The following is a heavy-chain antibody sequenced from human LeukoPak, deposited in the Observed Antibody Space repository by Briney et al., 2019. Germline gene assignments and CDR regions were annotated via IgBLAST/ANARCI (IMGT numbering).Heavy chain of an antibody. CDR1: GYTFTGYY. V-gene: IGHV1-2*02. Sequence: ASVKVSCKASGYTFTGYYMHGVRQAPGQGLEWMGWINPDNGGTNYAQKFQGRVTMTRDMSISTAYMELSRLRSDDTAVYYCARDPSNSGYDYLYYFAYWGQGTLVTVSS. CDR3: ARDPSNSGYDYLYYFAY. J-gene: IGHJ4*02. CDR2: INPDNGGT. D-gene: IGHD5-12*01.